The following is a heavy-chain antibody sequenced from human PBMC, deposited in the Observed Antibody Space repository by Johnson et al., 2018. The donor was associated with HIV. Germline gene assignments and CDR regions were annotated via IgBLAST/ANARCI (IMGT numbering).Heavy chain of an antibody. CDR2: INRDGSDK. J-gene: IGHJ3*02. Sequence: VQLVESGGGLVQPGGSLRLSYAVSGFTFSTYWMSWVRQVPGKGLEWVANINRDGSDKYYVDSVKGRFTISRDNAQDSLYLQMNSLRVDDTAVYYCGRESTGAGTAFDIWGQGTMVTVSS. CDR3: GRESTGAGTAFDI. D-gene: IGHD2-8*02. V-gene: IGHV3-7*01. CDR1: GFTFSTYW.